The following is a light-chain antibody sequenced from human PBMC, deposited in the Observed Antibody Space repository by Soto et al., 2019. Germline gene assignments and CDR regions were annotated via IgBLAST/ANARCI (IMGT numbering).Light chain of an antibody. CDR3: QQYGGSPRT. V-gene: IGKV3-20*01. CDR1: QSISSNC. Sequence: EIVLTQSPGTLSLSPGEGATLSCSASQSISSNCLAWYQQKRGQAPRLLIHGASNRATGIPARFSGSGSGTDFTLTITRLEPEDFAVYYCQQYGGSPRTFGQGTKVDIK. CDR2: GAS. J-gene: IGKJ1*01.